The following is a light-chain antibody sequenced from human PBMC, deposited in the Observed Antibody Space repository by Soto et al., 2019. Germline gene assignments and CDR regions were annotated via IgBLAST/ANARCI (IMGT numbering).Light chain of an antibody. V-gene: IGKV3-15*01. J-gene: IGKJ4*01. CDR3: QQYNIWPLT. Sequence: VVMAQSPSTLSVSPGERVTLSCRASQSVNNNLAWYQQKPGQAPRLLIYGASTRATGIPARFSGSGSGTEFTLTISSLQSEDFEIYYCQQYNIWPLTFGGGTKVEIK. CDR1: QSVNNN. CDR2: GAS.